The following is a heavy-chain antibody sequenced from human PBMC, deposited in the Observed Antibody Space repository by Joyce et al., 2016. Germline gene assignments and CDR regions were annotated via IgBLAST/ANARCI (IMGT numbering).Heavy chain of an antibody. CDR2: MSYDGSHQ. Sequence: QVPLLESGGGVAQPGRSLRLSCAASEFAFSSHAMHWVRQAPGKGLEGVAVMSYDGSHQYYADSVRGRFTISRDNSQNTLYLQMNSLRVEDTAVYYCTRSPRTGYTAGWPDFDYWGQGTLVTVSS. CDR3: TRSPRTGYTAGWPDFDY. J-gene: IGHJ4*02. D-gene: IGHD2-2*02. CDR1: EFAFSSHA. V-gene: IGHV3-30*03.